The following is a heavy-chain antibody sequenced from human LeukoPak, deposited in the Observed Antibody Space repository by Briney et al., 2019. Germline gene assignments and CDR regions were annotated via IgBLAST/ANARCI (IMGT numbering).Heavy chain of an antibody. Sequence: SETLSLTCTVSGGSLSSSSYYWRWLRQPPGRGLEWLGYIYYSGSTNYNPSLKSRVTISVDTSKNQFSLKLSSVTAADAAVYYCARGDVTAKYYYNGMDVWGQGTTVTVS. CDR1: GGSLSSSSYY. J-gene: IGHJ6*02. D-gene: IGHD2-21*02. V-gene: IGHV4-61*01. CDR2: IYYSGST. CDR3: ARGDVTAKYYYNGMDV.